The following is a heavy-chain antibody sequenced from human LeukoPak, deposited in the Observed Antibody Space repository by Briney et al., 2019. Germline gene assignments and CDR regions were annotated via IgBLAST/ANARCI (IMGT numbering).Heavy chain of an antibody. J-gene: IGHJ4*02. CDR3: ARGRGYSYGH. CDR2: FYHGGST. D-gene: IGHD5-18*01. Sequence: PSETLSLTCTVSGYSISTGYYWDWIRQPPGKGLEWIGTFYHGGSTYYNPSLKSRVTISVDTSKNQFSLKLSSVTAADTAVYYCARGRGYSYGHWGQGTLVTVSS. CDR1: GYSISTGYY. V-gene: IGHV4-38-2*02.